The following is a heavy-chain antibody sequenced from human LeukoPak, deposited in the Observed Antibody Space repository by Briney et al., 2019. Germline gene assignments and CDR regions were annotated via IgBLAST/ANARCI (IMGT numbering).Heavy chain of an antibody. J-gene: IGHJ4*02. D-gene: IGHD4-17*01. CDR1: GLTFSSYA. CDR2: ISYDGSNK. Sequence: PGGSLRLSCAASGLTFSSYAMHWVRQAPGKGLEWVAVISYDGSNKYYADSVKGRFTISRDNSKNTLYLQMNSLRAEDTAVYYCARDHLPHTVTNGPLGGYFDYWGQGTLVTVSS. V-gene: IGHV3-30*04. CDR3: ARDHLPHTVTNGPLGGYFDY.